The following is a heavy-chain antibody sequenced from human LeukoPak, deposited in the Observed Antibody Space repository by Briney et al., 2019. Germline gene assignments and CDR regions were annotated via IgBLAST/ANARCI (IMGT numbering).Heavy chain of an antibody. CDR1: GFTFNNYW. J-gene: IGHJ4*02. V-gene: IGHV3-74*01. CDR3: ARGGEPTFFDY. Sequence: GGSLRLSCAGSGFTFNNYWMHWVRQAPGKGLVWVSRISRDGIITNYADSVKGRFTISRDDAKNTLYLQMNSLRVEDTAVYYCARGGEPTFFDYWGQGTLVTVSS. CDR2: ISRDGIIT. D-gene: IGHD3-16*01.